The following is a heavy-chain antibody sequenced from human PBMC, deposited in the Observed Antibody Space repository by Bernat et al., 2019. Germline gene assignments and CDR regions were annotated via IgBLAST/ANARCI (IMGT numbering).Heavy chain of an antibody. D-gene: IGHD4-17*01. CDR1: GGSISSSSYY. CDR2: IYYSGST. CDR3: ASTTVVTMGYDY. Sequence: QLQLQESGTGLVKPSETLSLTCTVSGGSISSSSYYWGWIRQPPGKGLEWIGSIYYSGSTYYNPSLKSRVTISVDTSKNQFSLKLSSVTAADTAVYYCASTTVVTMGYDYWGQGTLVTVSS. V-gene: IGHV4-39*01. J-gene: IGHJ4*02.